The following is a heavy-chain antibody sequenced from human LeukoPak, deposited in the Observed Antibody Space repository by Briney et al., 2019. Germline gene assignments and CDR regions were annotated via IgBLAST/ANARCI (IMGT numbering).Heavy chain of an antibody. J-gene: IGHJ4*02. Sequence: TGGSRSLSCAASGSTFSSYSVNWVRQAPGKGLGWVSYISSSSSTIYYADSVKGRSTISRDNAKNSLYLQMNSLRAEDTAVYYCARGLAYCSSTSCRTFDYWGQGTLVTVSS. CDR2: ISSSSSTI. V-gene: IGHV3-48*01. D-gene: IGHD2-2*01. CDR1: GSTFSSYS. CDR3: ARGLAYCSSTSCRTFDY.